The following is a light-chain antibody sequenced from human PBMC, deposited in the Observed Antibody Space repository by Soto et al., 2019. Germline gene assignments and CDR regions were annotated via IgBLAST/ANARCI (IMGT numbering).Light chain of an antibody. CDR3: QQYGSSPPT. CDR2: GTS. J-gene: IGKJ1*01. Sequence: IVLTQSPGTLSLSPGERATLSCRASQSVSSSYLAWYQQKPGQAPRLLIYGTSSRATGIPDRLSGSGSGTDFTLTISRLEPEDFAVYYCQQYGSSPPTFGQGTKVDIK. V-gene: IGKV3-20*01. CDR1: QSVSSSY.